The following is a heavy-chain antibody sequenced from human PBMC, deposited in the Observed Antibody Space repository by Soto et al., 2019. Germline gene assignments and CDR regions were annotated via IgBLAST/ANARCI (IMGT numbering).Heavy chain of an antibody. J-gene: IGHJ6*02. CDR1: GNSFTGYG. CDR3: ARQLYDSSRYHKYYYYYGMDV. CDR2: IYPGDSYT. D-gene: IGHD3-22*01. Sequence: XESLNLSFQSSGNSFTGYGVGLVLQMPGKGLEWRGIIYPGDSYTRYSPSFQGQVTISADKSISTAYLQWSGLKASDTAMYYCARQLYDSSRYHKYYYYYGMDVWGQGTTVTVSS. V-gene: IGHV5-51*01.